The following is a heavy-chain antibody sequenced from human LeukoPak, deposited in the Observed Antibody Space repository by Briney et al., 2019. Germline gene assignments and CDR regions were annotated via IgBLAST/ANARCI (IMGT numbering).Heavy chain of an antibody. Sequence: ASVKVSCKASGYTFTSYDINWVRQATGQGLEWMGIINPSGGSTSYAQKFQGRVTMTRDMSTSTVYMELSSLRSEDTAVYYCARESAGVYVPEYYFDYWGQGTLVTVSS. V-gene: IGHV1-46*01. CDR2: INPSGGST. CDR3: ARESAGVYVPEYYFDY. CDR1: GYTFTSYD. D-gene: IGHD2-8*01. J-gene: IGHJ4*02.